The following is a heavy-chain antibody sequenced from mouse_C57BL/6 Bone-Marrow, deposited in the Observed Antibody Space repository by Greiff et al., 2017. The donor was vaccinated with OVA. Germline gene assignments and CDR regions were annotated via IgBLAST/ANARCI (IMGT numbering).Heavy chain of an antibody. Sequence: VQRVESGAELARPGASVKLSCKASGYTFTSYGISWVKQRTGQGLEWIGEIYPRSGNTYYNEKFKGKATLTADKSSSTAYMELRSLTSEDSAVYFCARDSNYLYYFDYWGQGTTLTVSS. CDR2: IYPRSGNT. V-gene: IGHV1-81*01. CDR1: GYTFTSYG. CDR3: ARDSNYLYYFDY. D-gene: IGHD2-5*01. J-gene: IGHJ2*01.